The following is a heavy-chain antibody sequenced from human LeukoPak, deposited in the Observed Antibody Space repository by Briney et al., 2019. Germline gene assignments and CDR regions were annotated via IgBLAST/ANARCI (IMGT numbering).Heavy chain of an antibody. CDR1: GGSISGYY. V-gene: IGHV4-59*01. CDR3: ARDLSPGGGDRAFDI. J-gene: IGHJ3*02. CDR2: IYYSGST. Sequence: SETLSLTCTVSGGSISGYYWSWIRQPPEKGLEWIGFIYYSGSTNYNPSLKSRVTISVATSKNQFSLKLSSVPAADTAVYYCARDLSPGGGDRAFDIWGQGTMVTVSS. D-gene: IGHD2-21*01.